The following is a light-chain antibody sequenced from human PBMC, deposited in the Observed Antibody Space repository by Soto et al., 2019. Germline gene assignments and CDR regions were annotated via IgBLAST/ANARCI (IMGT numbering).Light chain of an antibody. Sequence: IQMTQSPSSLSASVGDSVTITCQASQDISNYLNWYQQKPGKAPKLLISDASRLETGVPSRFSGRGSGTDFTFTISSLQPEDIATYYCQQYHSLITFGRGTRLEIK. V-gene: IGKV1-33*01. CDR2: DAS. CDR3: QQYHSLIT. J-gene: IGKJ5*01. CDR1: QDISNY.